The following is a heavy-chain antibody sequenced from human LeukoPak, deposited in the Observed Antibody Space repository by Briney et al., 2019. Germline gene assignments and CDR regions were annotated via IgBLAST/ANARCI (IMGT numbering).Heavy chain of an antibody. V-gene: IGHV1-2*02. CDR2: INPNSGDT. CDR1: GYSFTDYS. D-gene: IGHD5-12*01. Sequence: GASVKVSCKASGYSFTDYSLHWVRQAPGQGLEWMGWINPNSGDTNYAQKFQGRVTMTRDTSIRTAYMELSRLRSDDTAVYYCARDSGLGYSGYDLAWWGQGTLVTVSS. CDR3: ARDSGLGYSGYDLAW. J-gene: IGHJ4*02.